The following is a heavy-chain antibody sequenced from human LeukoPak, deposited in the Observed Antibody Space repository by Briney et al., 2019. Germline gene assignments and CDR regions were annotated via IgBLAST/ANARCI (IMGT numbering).Heavy chain of an antibody. Sequence: GASVKVSCKASGGTFSSYAISWVRQAPGQGLEWMGGIIPIFGTANYAQKFQGRVTITADESTSTAYMELSSLGSEGTAVYYCAREGLTSFYDILTGYYRALDYWGQGTLVTVSS. CDR1: GGTFSSYA. CDR2: IIPIFGTA. J-gene: IGHJ4*02. D-gene: IGHD3-9*01. CDR3: AREGLTSFYDILTGYYRALDY. V-gene: IGHV1-69*13.